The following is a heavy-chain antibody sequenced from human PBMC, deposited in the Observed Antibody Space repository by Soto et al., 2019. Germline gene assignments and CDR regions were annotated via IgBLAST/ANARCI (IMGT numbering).Heavy chain of an antibody. CDR2: IKSKTDGGTT. Sequence: GXSLRLSCAASGFTFSNAWLNWFRQAPGKGLEWVGRIKSKTDGGTTDYAAPVKGRFTISRDDSKNTLYLQMNSLKTEDTAVYYCTTDPGHWELDYWGQGTLVTVSS. V-gene: IGHV3-15*07. CDR3: TTDPGHWELDY. J-gene: IGHJ4*02. CDR1: GFTFSNAW. D-gene: IGHD7-27*01.